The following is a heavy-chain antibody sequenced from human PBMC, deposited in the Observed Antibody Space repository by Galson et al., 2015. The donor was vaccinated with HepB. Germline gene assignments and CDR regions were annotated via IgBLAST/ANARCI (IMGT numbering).Heavy chain of an antibody. Sequence: SVKVSCKASGYSFTSYYIHWVRQAPGQGLEWMGIINPSGGRTSYAQKFQGRVTMTRDTSTSTVYMEMSSLRSEDTAVYYCARDRSGSSIHYYYYGMDVWGQGTTVSVSS. J-gene: IGHJ6*02. CDR2: INPSGGRT. V-gene: IGHV1-46*01. CDR3: ARDRSGSSIHYYYYGMDV. D-gene: IGHD3-3*02. CDR1: GYSFTSYY.